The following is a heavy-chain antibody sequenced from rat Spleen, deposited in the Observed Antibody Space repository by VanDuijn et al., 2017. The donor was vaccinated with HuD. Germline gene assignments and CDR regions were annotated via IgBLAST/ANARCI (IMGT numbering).Heavy chain of an antibody. J-gene: IGHJ2*01. CDR3: AREDSGLDY. V-gene: IGHV2-45*01. CDR2: MWSGGTT. CDR1: GFSLTSYT. Sequence: QVQLKESGPGLVQPSQTLSLTCTVSGFSLTSYTVSWVRQPPGKGLEWMGVMWSGGTTDSNSALKSRLSISRDTSKNQVFLKMNSLQSEDTTTYYCAREDSGLDYWGQGVMVTVSS. D-gene: IGHD4-3*01.